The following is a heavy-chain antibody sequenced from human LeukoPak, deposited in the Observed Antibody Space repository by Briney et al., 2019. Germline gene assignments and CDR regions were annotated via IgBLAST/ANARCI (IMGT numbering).Heavy chain of an antibody. CDR3: ASAIIGTTFDY. D-gene: IGHD1-20*01. V-gene: IGHV3-21*01. J-gene: IGHJ4*02. Sequence: PGGSLRLSCAASGFTFSGYTMNWVRQAPGKGLEWVSSISSSGSYIYYADSVKGRFTISGDNAKNSLYLQMNSLRAEDTAVYYCASAIIGTTFDYWGQGTLVTVSS. CDR2: ISSSGSYI. CDR1: GFTFSGYT.